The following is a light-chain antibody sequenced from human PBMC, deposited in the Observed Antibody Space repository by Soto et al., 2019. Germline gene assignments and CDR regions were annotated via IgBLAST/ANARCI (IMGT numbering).Light chain of an antibody. V-gene: IGKV3-20*01. CDR1: QSVSATY. Sequence: EIVLTQSPGTLSLSPGERATLSCRASQSVSATYLAWYQQKPGQAPRLLIYGASNRATGIPDRFTGSGSGTDFTLTISSLQPEDFATYYCQQLNGYPPSFGGGTKVEIK. J-gene: IGKJ4*01. CDR2: GAS. CDR3: QQLNGYPPS.